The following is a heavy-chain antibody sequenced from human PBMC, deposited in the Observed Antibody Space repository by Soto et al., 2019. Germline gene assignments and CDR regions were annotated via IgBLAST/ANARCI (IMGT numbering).Heavy chain of an antibody. D-gene: IGHD3-3*01. CDR3: ARVGGRYYDFWSGYSTRSHDAFDI. CDR1: GFTFSSYW. J-gene: IGHJ3*02. CDR2: INSDGSST. Sequence: GGSLRLSCAASGFTFSSYWMHWVRQAPGKGLVWVSRINSDGSSTSYADSVKGRSTISRDNAKNTLYLQMNSLRAEDTAVYYCARVGGRYYDFWSGYSTRSHDAFDIWGQGTMVTVSS. V-gene: IGHV3-74*01.